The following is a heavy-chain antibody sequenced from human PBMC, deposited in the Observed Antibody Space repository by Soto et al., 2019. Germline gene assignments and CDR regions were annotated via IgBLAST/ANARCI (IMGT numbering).Heavy chain of an antibody. CDR2: ISAYNGNT. CDR3: ARDARITIFGVVTNWFDP. V-gene: IGHV1-18*01. J-gene: IGHJ5*02. D-gene: IGHD3-3*01. Sequence: ASVKVSCKASGYTFTSYGISWVRRAPGLGLEWMGWISAYNGNTNYAQKLQGRVTMTTDTSTSTAYMELRSLRSDDTAVYYCARDARITIFGVVTNWFDPWGQGTLVTVSS. CDR1: GYTFTSYG.